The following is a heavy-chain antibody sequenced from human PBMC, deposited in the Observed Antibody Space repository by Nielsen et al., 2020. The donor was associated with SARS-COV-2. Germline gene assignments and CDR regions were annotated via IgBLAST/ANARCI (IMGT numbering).Heavy chain of an antibody. Sequence: VRQAPGKGLEWMAVISYDGDNKYYADSVKGRFTISRDNSKNTLYLRMNSLRAEDTAVYYCAKALRYSNRRVDYYYYMDVWGKGTTVTVSS. CDR2: ISYDGDNK. CDR3: AKALRYSNRRVDYYYYMDV. V-gene: IGHV3-30*18. J-gene: IGHJ6*03. D-gene: IGHD4-11*01.